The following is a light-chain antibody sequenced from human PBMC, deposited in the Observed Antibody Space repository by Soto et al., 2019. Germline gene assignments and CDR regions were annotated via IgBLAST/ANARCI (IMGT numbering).Light chain of an antibody. J-gene: IGLJ1*01. V-gene: IGLV2-14*01. CDR3: SAYTTSRSYI. CDR2: DVS. CDR1: SSDVGAYRH. Sequence: QSVPTQPASVSGSPGQAITISCPGTSSDVGAYRHVSWHQQYPGKAPRLMIYDVSDRPSGVSYRFSGSKSGNTASLTISGLQAEDEADYYCSAYTTSRSYIFGSGTKVTVL.